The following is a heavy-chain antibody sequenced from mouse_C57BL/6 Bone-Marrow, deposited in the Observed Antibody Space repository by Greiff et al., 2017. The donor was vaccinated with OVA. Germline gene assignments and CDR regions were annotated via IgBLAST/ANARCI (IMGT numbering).Heavy chain of an antibody. CDR2: ISSGGVYI. J-gene: IGHJ1*03. CDR1: GFTFSSYA. CDR3: KRKTYYYGRSSGGNFDV. Sequence: EVKLVESGAGLVKPGGSLKLSCAASGFTFSSYAMSWVRQTPEKRLAWVAYISSGGVYIYYADTVKCRFTISRDNARNTLYLQMSRLKSEDTALYYCKRKTYYYGRSSGGNFDVWGTGATVTVSS. V-gene: IGHV5-9-1*02. D-gene: IGHD1-1*01.